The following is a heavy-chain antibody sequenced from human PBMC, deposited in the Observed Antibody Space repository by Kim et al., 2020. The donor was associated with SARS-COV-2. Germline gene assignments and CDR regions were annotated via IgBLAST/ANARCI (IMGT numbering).Heavy chain of an antibody. V-gene: IGHV3-9*01. Sequence: GGSLRLSCAASGFSFEDYAMHWVRQRPGKGLEWVSGISWNSVSIDYEPSVKGRFTISRDNANNSLYLQMNSLRPEDTALYFCVKDITLRGSSAYYGNWFDPWGQGTLVTVSS. CDR2: ISWNSVSI. CDR1: GFSFEDYA. CDR3: VKDITLRGSSAYYGNWFDP. J-gene: IGHJ5*02. D-gene: IGHD3-22*01.